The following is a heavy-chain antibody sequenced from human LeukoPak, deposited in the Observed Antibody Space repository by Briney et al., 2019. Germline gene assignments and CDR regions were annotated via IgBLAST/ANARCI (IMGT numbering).Heavy chain of an antibody. CDR2: IYHSGST. J-gene: IGHJ4*02. Sequence: PSETLSLTCAVSGYSISSGYYWGWIRQPPGKGLEWIGSIYHSGSTYYNPSLKSRVTISVDTSKNQFSLKLSSVTAADTAVYYCARGLRYYYDSSGYYSPGFVDYWGQGTLVTVSS. CDR1: GYSISSGYY. D-gene: IGHD3-22*01. CDR3: ARGLRYYYDSSGYYSPGFVDY. V-gene: IGHV4-38-2*01.